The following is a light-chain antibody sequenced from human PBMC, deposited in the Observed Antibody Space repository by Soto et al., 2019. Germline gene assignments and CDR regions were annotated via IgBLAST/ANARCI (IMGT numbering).Light chain of an antibody. Sequence: QSALTQPASVSGSPGQSITISCTGTSSDVGSYHYVSWFQQHPGKAPKLIIFEVSDQPSGVSTRFSGSKSGDTASLTISGLQADDEADYYCSSYTSGRDVYVFGGGTKVTAL. CDR2: EVS. CDR1: SSDVGSYHY. J-gene: IGLJ1*01. V-gene: IGLV2-14*01. CDR3: SSYTSGRDVYV.